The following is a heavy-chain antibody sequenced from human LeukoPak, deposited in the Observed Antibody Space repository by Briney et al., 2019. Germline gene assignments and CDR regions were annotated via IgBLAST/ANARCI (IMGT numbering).Heavy chain of an antibody. CDR3: ARRSSPYSGYMDV. V-gene: IGHV4-39*01. D-gene: IGHD3-10*01. CDR2: VYYSGTT. Sequence: SETLSLTCTVSGVSIIRSNSYWGWIRQSPGGGLEWIGTVYYSGTTYYSPSLKNRVTISVDTSKNQFSLKLTSVTAADTAVYYCARRSSPYSGYMDVWGKGTTVTVSS. J-gene: IGHJ6*03. CDR1: GVSIIRSNSY.